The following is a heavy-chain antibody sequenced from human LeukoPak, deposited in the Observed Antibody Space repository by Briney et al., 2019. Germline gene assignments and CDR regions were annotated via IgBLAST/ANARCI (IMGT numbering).Heavy chain of an antibody. CDR2: IYYSGST. CDR3: ARDRGFTDAFDI. CDR1: GGSISSYY. Sequence: KPSETLSLTCTVSGGSISSYYWSWIRQPPGKGLEWIGYIYYSGSTNYNPSLKSRVTISVDTSKNQFSLKLSSVTAADTAVYYCARDRGFTDAFDIWGQGTMVTVSS. V-gene: IGHV4-59*12. D-gene: IGHD3-10*01. J-gene: IGHJ3*02.